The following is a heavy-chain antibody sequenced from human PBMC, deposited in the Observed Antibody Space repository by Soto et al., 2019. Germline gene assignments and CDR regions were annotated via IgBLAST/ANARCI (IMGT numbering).Heavy chain of an antibody. D-gene: IGHD2-15*01. CDR3: ARGDREDILVVVGARPGEYGIDI. Sequence: QVQLVESGGGVVQPGGSLRLSCAASGFTFRNHAMHWVRQAPGKGLECLAVIAYDGSNAFYRDSVKGRFTISRDNSKNTLYLNMNRLRSEDTGVYYCARGDREDILVVVGARPGEYGIDIWGQGTTVTVSS. J-gene: IGHJ6*01. V-gene: IGHV3-30-3*01. CDR2: IAYDGSNA. CDR1: GFTFRNHA.